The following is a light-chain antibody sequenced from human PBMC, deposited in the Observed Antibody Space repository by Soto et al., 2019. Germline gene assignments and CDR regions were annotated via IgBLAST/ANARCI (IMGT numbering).Light chain of an antibody. CDR2: AAS. CDR1: QGIRDD. CDR3: LQDYDYPIT. J-gene: IGKJ5*01. V-gene: IGKV1-6*01. Sequence: AIQMTQSPSSPPASVGDRVTITCRASQGIRDDLGWYQQKPGKAPKLLIYAASTLQSGVPSRFSGGGYGTDFTLTISSLQPEDSATYYCLQDYDYPITFGQGTRLELK.